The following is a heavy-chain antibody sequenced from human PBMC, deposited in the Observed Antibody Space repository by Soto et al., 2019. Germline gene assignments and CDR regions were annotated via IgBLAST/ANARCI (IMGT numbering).Heavy chain of an antibody. J-gene: IGHJ4*02. CDR2: ITGSGGAT. D-gene: IGHD6-19*01. Sequence: PGGSLRLSCAASGFTFSSFAMTWVRQAPGKGLEWVSSITGSGGATYYAGPVKGRFTISRDNSRSTLFLQMSSLRADDTALYYCAEGGIGESGLDYWVQGTLVTVSS. V-gene: IGHV3-23*01. CDR1: GFTFSSFA. CDR3: AEGGIGESGLDY.